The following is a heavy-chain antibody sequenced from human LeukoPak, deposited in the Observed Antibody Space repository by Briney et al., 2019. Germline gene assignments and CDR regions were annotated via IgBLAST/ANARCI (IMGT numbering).Heavy chain of an antibody. CDR2: FDPGDGEI. D-gene: IGHD1-26*01. CDR1: GYTLTDLS. J-gene: IGHJ4*02. Sequence: ASVKVSCKVSGYTLTDLSMHWMRQAPGKGLEWMGGFDPGDGEIIYAQKFQGRVTMTEDTSTDIAYMELSSLISEDTAVYYCTAGGEWDLLDYWGQGTLVTVSS. V-gene: IGHV1-24*01. CDR3: TAGGEWDLLDY.